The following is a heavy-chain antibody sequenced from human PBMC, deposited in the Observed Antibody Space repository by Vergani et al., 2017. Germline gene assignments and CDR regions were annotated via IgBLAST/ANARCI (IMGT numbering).Heavy chain of an antibody. CDR1: GFSFSNSN. Sequence: EVQLVESGGGLVQPGGSLRLSCAASGFSFSNSNMNWVRQAPGKGLEWISYISDRSASIYYAASVRGRFTVSRDNARNSLSLQMNSLRAEDTAVYYCARDWGPWDIVVVGNYWGQGTLVTVSS. CDR3: ARDWGPWDIVVVGNY. CDR2: ISDRSASI. J-gene: IGHJ4*02. D-gene: IGHD2-2*01. V-gene: IGHV3-48*01.